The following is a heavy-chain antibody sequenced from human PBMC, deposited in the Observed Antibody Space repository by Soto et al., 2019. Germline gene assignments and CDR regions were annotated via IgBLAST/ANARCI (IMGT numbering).Heavy chain of an antibody. J-gene: IGHJ4*02. CDR3: ARGSSSSWHTFFDY. CDR1: GYTFTGYY. V-gene: IGHV1-2*04. Sequence: QVQLVQSGAEVKKPGASVKVSCKASGYTFTGYYMHWVRQAPGQGLEWMGWINPNSGGTNYAQKFQGWVTMTRDTXXSTAYMELSRLRSDDTAVYYCARGSSSSWHTFFDYWGQGTLVTVSS. CDR2: INPNSGGT. D-gene: IGHD6-13*01.